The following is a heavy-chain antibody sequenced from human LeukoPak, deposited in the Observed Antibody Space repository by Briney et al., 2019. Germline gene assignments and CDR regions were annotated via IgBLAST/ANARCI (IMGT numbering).Heavy chain of an antibody. J-gene: IGHJ4*02. Sequence: GGSLRLSCAASGFTFRSYDMHWVRHVTGKGLEWVSAVGISGDTYYAGSMKGRFTISRENAKNPLYLQMNSLTAGDTAVYYCVRGGIQVSGIDEIDYWGQGTLVTVSS. CDR1: GFTFRSYD. D-gene: IGHD6-19*01. CDR3: VRGGIQVSGIDEIDY. CDR2: VGISGDT. V-gene: IGHV3-13*01.